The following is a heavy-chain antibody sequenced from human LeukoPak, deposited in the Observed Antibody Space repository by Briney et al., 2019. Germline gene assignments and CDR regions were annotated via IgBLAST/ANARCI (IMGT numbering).Heavy chain of an antibody. J-gene: IGHJ3*01. CDR2: IYHSGTT. CDR1: SGSTSPYH. V-gene: IGHV4-59*01. CDR3: ARTSGIVGAIGPFDV. D-gene: IGHD1-26*01. Sequence: PSETLSLTCTVSSGSTSPYHWSWIRQPPGKGLEWIGYIYHSGTTDYNPSLNSRVTISVDTSRNQFSLSLASVTAADTALYYCARTSGIVGAIGPFDVWGQGTTVTVSS.